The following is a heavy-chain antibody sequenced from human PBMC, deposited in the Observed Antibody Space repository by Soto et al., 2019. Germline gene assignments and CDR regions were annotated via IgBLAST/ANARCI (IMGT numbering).Heavy chain of an antibody. Sequence: LRLSCAASGFTFSSYGMHWVRQAPGKGLEWVAVISYDGIHQFYADSVKGRFTISRDDSKNTLYLQMNSLRADDTAVHYCARPIIAARPSPFDYWGQGTLVTVSS. D-gene: IGHD6-6*01. CDR3: ARPIIAARPSPFDY. V-gene: IGHV3-30*19. CDR1: GFTFSSYG. J-gene: IGHJ4*02. CDR2: ISYDGIHQ.